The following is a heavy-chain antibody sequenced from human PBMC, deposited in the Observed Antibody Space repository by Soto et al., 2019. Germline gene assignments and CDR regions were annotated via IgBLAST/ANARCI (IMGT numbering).Heavy chain of an antibody. V-gene: IGHV4-59*13. D-gene: IGHD6-13*01. CDR3: ARGAIAAQAFDA. CDR1: GDSIRSYY. Sequence: SETLSLTCTVSGDSIRSYYWSWIRQPPGKELEWIGYIYYSGSTNYNPSLMSRVTISADTSKNQFSLKLTSVTAADTAVYYCARGAIAAQAFDAWGQGTLVTVSS. CDR2: IYYSGST. J-gene: IGHJ4*02.